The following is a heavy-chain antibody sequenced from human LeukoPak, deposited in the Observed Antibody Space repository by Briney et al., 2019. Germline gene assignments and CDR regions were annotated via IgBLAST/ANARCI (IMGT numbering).Heavy chain of an antibody. CDR2: SNSIGSST. D-gene: IGHD6-6*01. J-gene: IGHJ4*02. CDR3: ARGGPYSSSSLDY. Sequence: PGGSLRLSCAASGFTFSSYWMHWVRQAPGKGLVWVSHSNSIGSSTYYADSVKGRFTISRDNAKNTLYLQMNSLRAEDTAVYYCARGGPYSSSSLDYWGQGTPVTVSS. V-gene: IGHV3-74*01. CDR1: GFTFSSYW.